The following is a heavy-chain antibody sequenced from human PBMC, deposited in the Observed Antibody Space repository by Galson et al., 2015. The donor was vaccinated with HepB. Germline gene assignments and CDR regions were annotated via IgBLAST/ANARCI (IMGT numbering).Heavy chain of an antibody. CDR1: GFTFSSYA. D-gene: IGHD6-6*01. V-gene: IGHV3-64D*06. CDR2: ISSNGGST. J-gene: IGHJ4*02. CDR3: VKDLAIPDEDSSSLMRDY. Sequence: SLRLSCAASGFTFSSYAMHWVRQAPGKGLEYVSAISSNGGSTYYADSVKGRFTISRDNSKNTLYLQMSSLRAEDTAVYYCVKDLAIPDEDSSSLMRDYWGQGTLVTVSS.